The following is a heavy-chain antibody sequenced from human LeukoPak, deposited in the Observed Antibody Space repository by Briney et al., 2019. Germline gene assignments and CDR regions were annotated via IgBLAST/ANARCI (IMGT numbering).Heavy chain of an antibody. CDR3: ARLVGLSTTASY. CDR1: GYSFIGYY. CDR2: INPTSGAT. D-gene: IGHD5/OR15-5a*01. V-gene: IGHV1-2*02. J-gene: IGHJ4*02. Sequence: ASVKVSCKASGYSFIGYYLHWVRQAPGQGLEWMGWINPTSGATNYAQKFQDRVTMTRDTSINTAYMELSRLRSDDTAVYYRARLVGLSTTASYWGQGTLVIVSS.